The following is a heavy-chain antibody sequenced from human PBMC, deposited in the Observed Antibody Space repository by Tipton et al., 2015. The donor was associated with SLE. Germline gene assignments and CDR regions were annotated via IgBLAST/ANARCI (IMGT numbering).Heavy chain of an antibody. V-gene: IGHV4-61*01. J-gene: IGHJ4*02. CDR2: IYYSGST. D-gene: IGHD1-26*01. Sequence: TLSLTCTVSGGSVSSGSYYWSWIRQPPGKGLEWIGYIYYSGSTNYNPSLKSRVTISVDTSKNQFSLKLSSVTAADTAVYYCAREWSGSYRYYFDYWGQGPLVTVSS. CDR3: AREWSGSYRYYFDY. CDR1: GGSVSSGSYY.